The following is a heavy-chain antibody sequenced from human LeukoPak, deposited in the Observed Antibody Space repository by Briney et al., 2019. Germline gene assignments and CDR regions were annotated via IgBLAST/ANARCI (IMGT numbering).Heavy chain of an antibody. Sequence: PSETLSLSCAVPGYSIRSGYYWGWIRQSPGKGVEWIGSIYHSGSTSKNPALKSRVAISVDTSKNQFSLKLSSVTAADTAAYYCATWTTVTTQINWFDPWGQGTLVTVSS. J-gene: IGHJ5*02. CDR2: IYHSGST. CDR1: GYSIRSGYY. V-gene: IGHV4-38-2*01. D-gene: IGHD4-17*01. CDR3: ATWTTVTTQINWFDP.